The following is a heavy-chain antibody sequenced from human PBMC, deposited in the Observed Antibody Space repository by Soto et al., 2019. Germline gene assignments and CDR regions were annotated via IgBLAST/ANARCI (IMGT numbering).Heavy chain of an antibody. V-gene: IGHV1-69*01. CDR3: ARERLSYGDYIHPGGYYYYGMDV. CDR1: GGTFSSYA. CDR2: IIPIFGTA. J-gene: IGHJ6*02. Sequence: QVQLVQSGAEVKKPGSSVKVSCKASGGTFSSYAISWVRQAPGQGLEWMGGIIPIFGTANYAQKFQGRVTITADESTSTAYMELSSLRSEATAVYYCARERLSYGDYIHPGGYYYYGMDVWGQGPTVTVSS. D-gene: IGHD4-17*01.